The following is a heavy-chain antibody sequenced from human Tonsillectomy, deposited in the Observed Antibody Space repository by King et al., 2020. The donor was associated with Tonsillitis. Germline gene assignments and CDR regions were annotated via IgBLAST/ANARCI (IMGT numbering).Heavy chain of an antibody. V-gene: IGHV3-30*18. D-gene: IGHD3-16*01. J-gene: IGHJ2*01. CDR2: IAYDASYE. Sequence: GQLVQSGGGVVQPGTSLRLSCAASGFTFGNYGMHWVRQAPGKGLEWVALIAYDASYENYADSVKGRFTISRDNSKNTLYLEMNSLRVEDTAVYYCAKDRIGLSYWYCDLWGRGTLVPVSS. CDR1: GFTFGNYG. CDR3: AKDRIGLSYWYCDL.